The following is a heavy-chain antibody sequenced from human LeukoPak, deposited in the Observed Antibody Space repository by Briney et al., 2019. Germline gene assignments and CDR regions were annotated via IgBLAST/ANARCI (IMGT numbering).Heavy chain of an antibody. D-gene: IGHD1-26*01. CDR1: GGSFSGYY. CDR2: INHSGST. CDR3: ASHWELPRFDY. Sequence: PSETLSLTCAVYGGSFSGYYWSWIRQPPGKGLEWIGEINHSGSTNYNPSLKSRVTISVDTSKNQFSLKLSSVTAADTAVYYCASHWELPRFDYWGQGTLVTVSS. J-gene: IGHJ4*02. V-gene: IGHV4-34*09.